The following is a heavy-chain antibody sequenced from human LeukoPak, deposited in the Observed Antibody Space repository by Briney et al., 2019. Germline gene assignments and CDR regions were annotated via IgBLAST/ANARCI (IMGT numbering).Heavy chain of an antibody. CDR1: GFTFSSYE. V-gene: IGHV3-48*03. Sequence: GGSLRLSCAASGFTFSSYEMNWVRQAPGKGLEWVSYISSSGSTIYYADSVKGRFTISRDNAKNSLYLQMNSLRAEDTAVYYCARDHYDSYYIDVWGKGTTVTVSS. D-gene: IGHD3-16*01. CDR3: ARDHYDSYYIDV. J-gene: IGHJ6*03. CDR2: ISSSGSTI.